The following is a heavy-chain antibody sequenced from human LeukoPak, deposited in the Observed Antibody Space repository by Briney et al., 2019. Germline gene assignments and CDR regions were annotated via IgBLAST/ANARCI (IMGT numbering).Heavy chain of an antibody. J-gene: IGHJ4*02. CDR2: IKQDGSEK. V-gene: IGHV3-7*03. D-gene: IGHD3-3*01. CDR1: GFTFSSYW. Sequence: GGSLRLSCAASGFTFSSYWMSWVRQAPGKGLEWVANIKQDGSEKYYVDSVKGRFTISRDNAKNSLYLQMNSLRAEDTAVYYCAKDFERITIFGVVTPQNWGQGPLVTVSS. CDR3: AKDFERITIFGVVTPQN.